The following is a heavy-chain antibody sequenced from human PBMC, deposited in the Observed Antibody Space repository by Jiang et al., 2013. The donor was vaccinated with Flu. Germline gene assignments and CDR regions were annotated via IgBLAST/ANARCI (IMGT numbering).Heavy chain of an antibody. Sequence: LLKPSETLSLTCTVSGGSISSSTYSWGWIRQPPGKGLEWIGTIYYSGSTYYNPSLKSRVTISVDTSKNQFSLKVSSVTAADTAVYFCARPPHGNLDAFDIWGQGTMVTVSS. CDR3: ARPPHGNLDAFDI. CDR1: GGSISSSTYS. V-gene: IGHV4-39*01. D-gene: IGHD4-23*01. J-gene: IGHJ3*02. CDR2: IYYSGST.